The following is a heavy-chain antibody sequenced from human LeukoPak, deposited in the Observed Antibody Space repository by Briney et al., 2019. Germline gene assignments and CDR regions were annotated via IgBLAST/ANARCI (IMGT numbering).Heavy chain of an antibody. V-gene: IGHV3-30*04. D-gene: IGHD5-24*01. CDR3: VRGDGLDKALDY. CDR2: ISYDGNYL. Sequence: GRSLRLSCAASGFNFSTYPLHWVRQAPGKGLEWGAMISYDGNYLLYADSVKGRFTISGDNSKNTVYLQMNSLRPEDTAVYYCVRGDGLDKALDYWGQGALVTVSS. J-gene: IGHJ4*02. CDR1: GFNFSTYP.